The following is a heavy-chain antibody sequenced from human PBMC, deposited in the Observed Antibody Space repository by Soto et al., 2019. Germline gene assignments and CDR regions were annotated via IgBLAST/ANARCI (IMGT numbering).Heavy chain of an antibody. D-gene: IGHD3-3*01. CDR3: ARNYDFWSGPTEYYYYYGMDV. CDR2: ISGSGGST. J-gene: IGHJ6*02. Sequence: GGSLRLSCAASGFTFSSYAMSWVRQAPGKGLEWVSAISGSGGSTYYADSVKGRFTISRDNSKNTLYLQMNSLRSEDTAVYYCARNYDFWSGPTEYYYYYGMDVWGQGTTVTVSS. V-gene: IGHV3-23*01. CDR1: GFTFSSYA.